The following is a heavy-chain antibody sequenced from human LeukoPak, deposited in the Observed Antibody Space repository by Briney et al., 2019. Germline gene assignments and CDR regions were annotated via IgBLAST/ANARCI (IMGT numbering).Heavy chain of an antibody. D-gene: IGHD3-10*01. J-gene: IGHJ4*02. Sequence: GGSLRLSCAASGFTFSSYRMNWVRQAPGKGLEWVSSISGSSNYIYYADSVKGRFTISRDNAKNSLYLQMNSLRAEDTAVYYCAKEGITMVRGVTRNNFFDYWGQGTLVTVSS. CDR3: AKEGITMVRGVTRNNFFDY. CDR2: ISGSSNYI. CDR1: GFTFSSYR. V-gene: IGHV3-21*04.